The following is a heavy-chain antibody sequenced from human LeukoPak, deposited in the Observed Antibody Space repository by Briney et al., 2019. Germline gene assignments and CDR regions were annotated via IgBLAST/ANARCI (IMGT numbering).Heavy chain of an antibody. CDR2: ISYDGSNK. CDR1: GFTFSSYA. D-gene: IGHD3-3*01. V-gene: IGHV3-30-3*01. Sequence: PGGSLRLSCAASGFTFSSYAMHWVRQAPGKGLEWVAVISYDGSNKYYADSVKGRFTISRDNSKNTLYLQMNSLRAEDTAVNYCAREGITIFGVPHAFDIWGQGTMVTVSS. CDR3: AREGITIFGVPHAFDI. J-gene: IGHJ3*02.